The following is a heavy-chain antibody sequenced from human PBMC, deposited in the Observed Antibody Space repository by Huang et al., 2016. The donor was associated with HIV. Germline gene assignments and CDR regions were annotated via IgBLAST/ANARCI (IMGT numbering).Heavy chain of an antibody. CDR2: IYYIGST. CDR3: ASASIAARRWFDP. J-gene: IGHJ5*02. Sequence: QVQLQESGPGLVKPSETLSLTCTVSGGSMSSYYWSWIRQPPGKGLEWIGYIYYIGSTNSNPSLKSRVTISVDTSKNQFSRRLSSVTAADTAVYYCASASIAARRWFDPWGQGSLVTVSS. V-gene: IGHV4-59*01. CDR1: GGSMSSYY. D-gene: IGHD6-6*01.